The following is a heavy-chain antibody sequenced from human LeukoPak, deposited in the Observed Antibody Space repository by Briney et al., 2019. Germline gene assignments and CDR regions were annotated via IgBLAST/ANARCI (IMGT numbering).Heavy chain of an antibody. CDR2: ISGSGGST. CDR3: AKVSAPPAYCGGDCYSGIDY. D-gene: IGHD2-21*02. J-gene: IGHJ4*02. V-gene: IGHV3-23*01. CDR1: GFTFSSYA. Sequence: GGSLGLSCAASGFTFSSYAMSWVRQAPGKGLEWVSAISGSGGSTYYADSVKGRFTISRDNSKNTLYLQMNSLRAEDTAVYYCAKVSAPPAYCGGDCYSGIDYWGQGTLVTVSS.